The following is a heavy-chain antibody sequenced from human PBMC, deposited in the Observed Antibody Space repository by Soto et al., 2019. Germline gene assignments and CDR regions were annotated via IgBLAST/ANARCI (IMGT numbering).Heavy chain of an antibody. V-gene: IGHV1-8*01. CDR3: ARWDYGYYARFDY. Sequence: QVQLMQSGAEVKKSGASVKVSCKASGYTFTSHDINWVRQATGQGLEWMGWMNPNSGNTGYAQKFQGRVTMTGNTYISTAYMELSSLRSEDTAVYYCARWDYGYYARFDYWGQGTLVTVSS. D-gene: IGHD4-17*01. CDR2: MNPNSGNT. J-gene: IGHJ4*02. CDR1: GYTFTSHD.